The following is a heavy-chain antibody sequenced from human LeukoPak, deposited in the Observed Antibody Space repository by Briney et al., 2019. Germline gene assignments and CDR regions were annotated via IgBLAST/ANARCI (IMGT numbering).Heavy chain of an antibody. V-gene: IGHV4-59*01. Sequence: SESLSLTCTVSGGSISSYYWSWVRQPPEKGLGWIGYTHYSGSTNYHPSLKSRLTMSLDTSKNQFSLRLSSVTAADTAVYFCARGAAGTGAADYWGQGTLVTVSS. D-gene: IGHD6-13*01. CDR2: THYSGST. CDR3: ARGAAGTGAADY. J-gene: IGHJ4*02. CDR1: GGSISSYY.